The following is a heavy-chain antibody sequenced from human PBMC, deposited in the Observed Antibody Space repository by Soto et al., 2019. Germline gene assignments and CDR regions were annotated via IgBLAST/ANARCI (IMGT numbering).Heavy chain of an antibody. V-gene: IGHV4-59*01. Sequence: SETLSLTCTVSGGSISSYYWSWIRQPPGKGLEWIGYIYYSGSTNYNPSLKSRVTISVDTSKNQFSLKLSAVTAADTAVYYCARDVVYDILTGYTYYMHVWGKGTTVT. J-gene: IGHJ6*03. CDR2: IYYSGST. CDR1: GGSISSYY. CDR3: ARDVVYDILTGYTYYMHV. D-gene: IGHD3-9*01.